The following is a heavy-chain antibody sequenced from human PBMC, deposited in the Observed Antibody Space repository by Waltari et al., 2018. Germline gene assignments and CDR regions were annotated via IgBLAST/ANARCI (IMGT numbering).Heavy chain of an antibody. J-gene: IGHJ4*02. CDR2: IKQDGSEK. CDR3: ARENYFAQ. Sequence: EVQLVESGGGLVQPGGSLRLSCVGSGFNFGSYWMGWLRQAPGKGLEWVANIKQDGSEKHYVDSVTGRFSIARDNAKNSLFLQINSLRAEDTAVYYCARENYFAQWGQGILVSVSS. CDR1: GFNFGSYW. V-gene: IGHV3-7*01.